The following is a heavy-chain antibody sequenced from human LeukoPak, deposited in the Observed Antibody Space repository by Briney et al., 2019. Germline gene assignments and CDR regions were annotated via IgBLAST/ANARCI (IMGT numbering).Heavy chain of an antibody. J-gene: IGHJ4*02. V-gene: IGHV1-8*03. D-gene: IGHD3-22*01. CDR2: MNPNSGDT. CDR3: ARGLESYDSSTYPVLSS. Sequence: GASVKVSCKASGYTFSNYDINWGRQATGQGLEWMGWMNPNSGDTRYAQKFQGRVTITRNTSINTAYMELSSLRSEDTAVYYCARGLESYDSSTYPVLSSWGQGTLVTVSS. CDR1: GYTFSNYD.